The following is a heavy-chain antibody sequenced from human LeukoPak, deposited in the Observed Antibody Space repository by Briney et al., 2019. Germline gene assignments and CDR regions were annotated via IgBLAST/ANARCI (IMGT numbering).Heavy chain of an antibody. Sequence: AASVKVSCKASGGTFSSYAISWVRQAPGQGLEWMGGIIPIFGTANYAQKFQGRVTITADESTSTAYMELSSLRSEDTAVYYCARVGSGNFDYWGQGTLVTVSS. CDR2: IIPIFGTA. J-gene: IGHJ4*02. CDR3: ARVGSGNFDY. CDR1: GGTFSSYA. V-gene: IGHV1-69*13. D-gene: IGHD1-1*01.